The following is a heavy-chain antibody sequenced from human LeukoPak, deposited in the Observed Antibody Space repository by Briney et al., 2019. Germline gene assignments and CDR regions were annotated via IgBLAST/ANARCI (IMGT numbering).Heavy chain of an antibody. D-gene: IGHD6-13*01. V-gene: IGHV4-59*01. CDR1: GGSISGYY. J-gene: IGHJ4*02. CDR2: IYFSGST. Sequence: SETLPLTCTVSGGSISGYYWSWIRQPPGQGLECIGHIYFSGSTNYNPSLKSRVTISVDTSKNQFSLRLSSVTAADTAVYYCARVTAAGGGFEYWGQGTLVTVSS. CDR3: ARVTAAGGGFEY.